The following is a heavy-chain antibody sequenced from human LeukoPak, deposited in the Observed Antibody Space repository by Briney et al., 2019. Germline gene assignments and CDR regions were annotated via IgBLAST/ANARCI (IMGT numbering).Heavy chain of an antibody. J-gene: IGHJ4*02. D-gene: IGHD5-12*01. V-gene: IGHV4-31*03. CDR2: IHYTGTI. CDR1: GDSISSGIYY. Sequence: SETLSFTCTVSGDSISSGIYYWSWIRLFPGKGLEWIGCIHYTGTIYYNPSLTSRVTISVDTSKNQFSLNLNSVTAADTAVYYCARGVDRTKIYSWGQGTLVTVSS. CDR3: ARGVDRTKIYS.